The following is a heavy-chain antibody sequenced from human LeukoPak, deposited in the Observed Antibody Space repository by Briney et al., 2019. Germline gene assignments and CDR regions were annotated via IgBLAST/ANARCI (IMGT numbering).Heavy chain of an antibody. CDR1: GGSLSSYY. V-gene: IGHV4-59*01. D-gene: IGHD6-19*01. Sequence: SETLSLTCTVSGGSLSSYYWSWIRQPPGKGLEWIGYIYYSGSTNYNPSLKSRVTISVDTSKNQFSLKLSSVTAADTAVYYCARGPSGWFEYYFAYWGQGTLVTVSS. CDR2: IYYSGST. J-gene: IGHJ4*02. CDR3: ARGPSGWFEYYFAY.